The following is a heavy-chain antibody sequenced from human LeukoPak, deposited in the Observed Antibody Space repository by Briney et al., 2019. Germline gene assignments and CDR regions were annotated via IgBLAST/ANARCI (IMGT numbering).Heavy chain of an antibody. CDR1: GYTLTELS. D-gene: IGHD1-26*01. CDR2: FDPEDGET. CDR3: ATVYLRWELLRGFDY. Sequence: ASVKVSCKVSGYTLTELSMHWVRQAPGKGLAWMGGFDPEDGETIYAQKFQGRVTMTEDTSTDTAYMELSSLRSEDTAVYYCATVYLRWELLRGFDYWGQGTLVTVSS. V-gene: IGHV1-24*01. J-gene: IGHJ4*02.